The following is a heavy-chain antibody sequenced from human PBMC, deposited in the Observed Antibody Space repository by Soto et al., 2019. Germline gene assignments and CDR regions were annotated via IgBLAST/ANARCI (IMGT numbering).Heavy chain of an antibody. CDR2: ISGSSNTI. CDR1: GFTFSIYS. J-gene: IGHJ6*03. D-gene: IGHD3-10*01. Sequence: GGSLRLSCAASGFTFSIYSMNWVRQAPGKGLEWVSYISGSSNTIYYADSVKGRFTISRDNAKNSLYLQMNSLRAEDTAVYYCARAPPIGGDYYYMDVWGKGTTVTVSS. CDR3: ARAPPIGGDYYYMDV. V-gene: IGHV3-48*01.